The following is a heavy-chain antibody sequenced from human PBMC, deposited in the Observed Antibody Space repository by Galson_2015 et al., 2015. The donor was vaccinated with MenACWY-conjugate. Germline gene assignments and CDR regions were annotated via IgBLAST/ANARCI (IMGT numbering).Heavy chain of an antibody. CDR1: GFTFSSYA. J-gene: IGHJ4*02. Sequence: SLRLSCAASGFTFSSYAMSWVRQAPGKGLEWVSAISGSSGSTYYADSVKGRFTISRDNSKNTLYLQMNSLRAEDTAVYYCAKDMGALGGSDYWGQGTLVTVSS. D-gene: IGHD1-26*01. V-gene: IGHV3-23*01. CDR3: AKDMGALGGSDY. CDR2: ISGSSGST.